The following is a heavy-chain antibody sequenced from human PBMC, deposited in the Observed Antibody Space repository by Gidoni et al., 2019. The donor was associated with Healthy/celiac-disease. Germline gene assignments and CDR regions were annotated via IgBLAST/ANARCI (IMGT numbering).Heavy chain of an antibody. D-gene: IGHD3-10*01. J-gene: IGHJ5*02. CDR3: ARNRRITMVRGVPNNWFDP. CDR2: IIPIFGTG. V-gene: IGHV1-69*01. CDR1: GGTFSSYA. Sequence: QVQLVQSGAEVKKPGSSVKVSCKASGGTFSSYAISWVRQAPGQGLEWMGGIIPIFGTGNYAQKFQGRVTITADESTSTAYMELSSLRSEDTAVYYCARNRRITMVRGVPNNWFDPWGQGTLVTVSS.